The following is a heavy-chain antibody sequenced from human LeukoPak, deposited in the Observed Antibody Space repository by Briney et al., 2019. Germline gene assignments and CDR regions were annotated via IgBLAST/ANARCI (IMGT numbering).Heavy chain of an antibody. V-gene: IGHV3-74*01. CDR1: GFTFSIYW. CDR2: INGDGSTT. CDR3: ARELPFDY. Sequence: GGSLRLSCAASGFTFSIYWMDWVRHAPGKGRVWVSRINGDGSTTNYADSVKGRFSISRDNAKKTLYLQMNSLRVEDTAVYYCARELPFDYWGQGTLVTVSS. D-gene: IGHD1-26*01. J-gene: IGHJ4*02.